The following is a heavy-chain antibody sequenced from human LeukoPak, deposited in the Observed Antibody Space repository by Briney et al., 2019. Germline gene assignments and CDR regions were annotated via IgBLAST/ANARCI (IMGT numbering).Heavy chain of an antibody. CDR2: IYYSGST. D-gene: IGHD6-19*01. Sequence: SETLSLTCTVSGGSISSYYWSWIRQPPGKGLEWIGYIYYSGSTNYNPSLKSRVTISVDTSKNQFSLKLSSVTAADTAVYYCARQVSSGWYYFDYWGQGTLVTVSS. J-gene: IGHJ4*02. V-gene: IGHV4-59*08. CDR3: ARQVSSGWYYFDY. CDR1: GGSISSYY.